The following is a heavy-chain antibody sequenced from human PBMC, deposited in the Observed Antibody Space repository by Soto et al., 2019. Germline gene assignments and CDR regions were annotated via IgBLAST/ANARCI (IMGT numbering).Heavy chain of an antibody. Sequence: QVQLQESGPGLVKPSETLSLTCTVSGGSVSSGSYYWSWIRQPPGKGLEWIGYIYYSGSTNYNPSLKSRVTISVDTSKNQFSLKLSSVTAADTAVYYCARSNPIIAAAVDYWGQGTLVTVSS. D-gene: IGHD6-13*01. V-gene: IGHV4-61*01. CDR1: GGSVSSGSYY. CDR2: IYYSGST. J-gene: IGHJ4*02. CDR3: ARSNPIIAAAVDY.